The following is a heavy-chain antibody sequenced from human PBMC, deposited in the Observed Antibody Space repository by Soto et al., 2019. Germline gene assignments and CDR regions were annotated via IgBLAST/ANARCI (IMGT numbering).Heavy chain of an antibody. CDR2: ISSSGGRT. CDR3: AKYYYYDTGSRGANDI. D-gene: IGHD3-22*01. Sequence: GGSLRLSCAASGFTFSRYAMNWVRQAPGKGLEWVSAISSSGGRTYYADSVKGRFTNSKDNSKNMLFLQMDSLRAEDTAVYYCAKYYYYDTGSRGANDIWGPGTMLTISS. CDR1: GFTFSRYA. V-gene: IGHV3-23*01. J-gene: IGHJ3*02.